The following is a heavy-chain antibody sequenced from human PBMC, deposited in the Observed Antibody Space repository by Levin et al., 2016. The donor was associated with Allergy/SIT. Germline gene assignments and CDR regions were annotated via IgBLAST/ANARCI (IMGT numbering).Heavy chain of an antibody. CDR1: GGSVSSGSYY. Sequence: SETLSLTCTVSGGSVSSGSYYWSWIRQPPGKGLEWIGYIYYSGSTNYNPSLKSRVTISVDTSKNQFSLKLSSVTAADTAVYYCASSSWGQRDWFDPWGQGTLVTVSS. CDR3: ASSSWGQRDWFDP. J-gene: IGHJ5*02. CDR2: IYYSGST. D-gene: IGHD6-13*01. V-gene: IGHV4-61*01.